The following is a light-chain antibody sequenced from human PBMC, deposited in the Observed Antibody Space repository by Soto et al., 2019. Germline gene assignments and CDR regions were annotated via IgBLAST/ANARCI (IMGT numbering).Light chain of an antibody. V-gene: IGLV1-44*01. Sequence: QSVLTQPPAASGTPGQRVTSSCSGSSSNIGTNTVNWYQQLPGTAPKLLIYSNDLRPSGVPDRFSGSKSGTSASLAISGLQSEDEADYYCEAWDDSLYGAVFGGGTKLTVL. CDR1: SSNIGTNT. CDR3: EAWDDSLYGAV. CDR2: SND. J-gene: IGLJ2*01.